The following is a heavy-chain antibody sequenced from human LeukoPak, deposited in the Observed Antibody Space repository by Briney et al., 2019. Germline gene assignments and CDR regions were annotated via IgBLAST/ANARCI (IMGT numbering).Heavy chain of an antibody. Sequence: GGSLRLSCAASGFTFSNTWMSWVRQAPGKGLECLANIKPGGTDKYYLGSVKGRFTVSRDNAKNSLYLQMNSLRADDTAVYYCASGNSFDYWGQGTLVTVSS. J-gene: IGHJ4*02. V-gene: IGHV3-7*01. CDR1: GFTFSNTW. CDR3: ASGNSFDY. D-gene: IGHD1-26*01. CDR2: IKPGGTDK.